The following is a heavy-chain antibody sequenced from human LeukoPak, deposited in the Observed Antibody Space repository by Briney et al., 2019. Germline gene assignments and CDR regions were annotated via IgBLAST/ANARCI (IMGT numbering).Heavy chain of an antibody. V-gene: IGHV3-23*01. CDR3: TRLDPATVVNSPFDY. CDR1: GFTFSSYA. Sequence: PGGSLRLSCAASGFTFSSYAMSWVRQALGKGLEWVSAISGSGGSTYYADSVKGRFTISRDNSKNTLYLQMNSLKTEDTAVYYCTRLDPATVVNSPFDYWGQGTLVTVSS. D-gene: IGHD4-17*01. CDR2: ISGSGGST. J-gene: IGHJ4*02.